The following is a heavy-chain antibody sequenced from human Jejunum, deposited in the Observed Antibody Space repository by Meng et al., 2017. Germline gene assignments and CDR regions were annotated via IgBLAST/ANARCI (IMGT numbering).Heavy chain of an antibody. Sequence: GGSLRLSCAASGFTFSIYSMAWVRQPPGKGLEVVSTIGGSGDAPLYADSVKGRFTISRDNSRDTLYLQMNSLRDEDTAIYYCAKPTINVIRGGRGMDVWGQGATVTVSS. CDR2: IGGSGDAP. CDR3: AKPTINVIRGGRGMDV. V-gene: IGHV3-23*01. CDR1: GFTFSIYS. J-gene: IGHJ6*02. D-gene: IGHD3-10*01.